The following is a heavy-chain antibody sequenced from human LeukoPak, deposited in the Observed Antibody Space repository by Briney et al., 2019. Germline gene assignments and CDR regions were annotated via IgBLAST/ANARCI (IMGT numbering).Heavy chain of an antibody. D-gene: IGHD3-3*01. CDR1: GFTFSSYS. J-gene: IGHJ6*02. CDR3: ARDGYDFWSGSIYGMDV. V-gene: IGHV3-21*04. Sequence: GGSLRLSCAASGFTFSSYSMNWVRQAPGKGLEWVSSISSSSSYIYYADSVKGRFTISRDNSKNTLYLQMNSLRAEDTAVYYCARDGYDFWSGSIYGMDVWGQGTTVTVSS. CDR2: ISSSSSYI.